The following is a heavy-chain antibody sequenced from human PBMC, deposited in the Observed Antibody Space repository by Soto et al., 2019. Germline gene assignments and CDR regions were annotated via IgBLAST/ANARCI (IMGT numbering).Heavy chain of an antibody. V-gene: IGHV3-73*02. Sequence: EVQLVESGGGLVQPGGSLKLSCAAPGFTFSDSAMHWVRQASGKGLEWVGRIRSKANNYATAYAASVKGRFTISRDDSKNTAYLKMNSLKTEDTAVYYCTRRGAVAGVHLDYWGKGTLVTVSS. J-gene: IGHJ4*02. CDR2: IRSKANNYAT. CDR3: TRRGAVAGVHLDY. CDR1: GFTFSDSA. D-gene: IGHD6-19*01.